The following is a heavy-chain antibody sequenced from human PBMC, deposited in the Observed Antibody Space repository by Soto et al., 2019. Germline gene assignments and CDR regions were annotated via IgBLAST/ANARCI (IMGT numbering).Heavy chain of an antibody. CDR1: GGSVSSSSYY. Sequence: QLQLQESGPGLVKPSETLSLTCTVSGGSVSSSSYYWGWIRQPPGKGLEWIGTIYYTGSTSYSPSLKSRVTISVDTSKTQFSLNVKSVTAADTAVYYCAGRRAGDYYFDYWGQGTLVTVSS. V-gene: IGHV4-39*01. D-gene: IGHD1-26*01. CDR2: IYYTGST. CDR3: AGRRAGDYYFDY. J-gene: IGHJ4*02.